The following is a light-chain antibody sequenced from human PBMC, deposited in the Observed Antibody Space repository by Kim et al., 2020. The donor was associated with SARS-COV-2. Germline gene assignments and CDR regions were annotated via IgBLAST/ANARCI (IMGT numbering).Light chain of an antibody. CDR3: SSYTSSSTLAV. CDR2: DVS. J-gene: IGLJ2*01. Sequence: QSALTQPASVSESPGQSITISCTGTSSDVGGYNYVSWYQQHPGKAPKLMIYDVSNRPSGVSNRFSGSKSGNTASLTISGLQAEDEADYSCSSYTSSSTLAVFGGGTQLTVL. CDR1: SSDVGGYNY. V-gene: IGLV2-14*03.